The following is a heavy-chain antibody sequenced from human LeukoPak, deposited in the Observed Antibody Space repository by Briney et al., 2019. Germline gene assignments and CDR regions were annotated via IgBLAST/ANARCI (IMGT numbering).Heavy chain of an antibody. CDR3: AKGNWRYFDY. CDR2: ISGSGGST. CDR1: GFTFSTYV. Sequence: TGGSLRLSCAASGFTFSTYVMSWVRQAPGKGLEWVSAISGSGGSTHYADSVKGRFTISRDNSKNTLYLQMNSLGADDTAVYYCAKGNWRYFDYWGQGTLVTVSS. J-gene: IGHJ4*02. V-gene: IGHV3-23*01. D-gene: IGHD1-1*01.